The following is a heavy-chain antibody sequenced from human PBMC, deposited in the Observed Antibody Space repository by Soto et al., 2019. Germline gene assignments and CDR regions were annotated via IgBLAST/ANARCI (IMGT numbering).Heavy chain of an antibody. V-gene: IGHV3-49*04. CDR1: VFTFGGYS. D-gene: IGHD3-16*02. CDR3: ARSRSAAHLSHFDY. J-gene: IGHJ4*02. Sequence: SPRLSCTGPVFTFGGYSLSCVRLSPGKWLEWVGSIRSRAYSRTTEYAASVRGRFTISRDDSNAVAYLQMNSLKSDDTALYFSARSRSAAHLSHFDYWGQGNLXTV. CDR2: IRSRAYSRTT.